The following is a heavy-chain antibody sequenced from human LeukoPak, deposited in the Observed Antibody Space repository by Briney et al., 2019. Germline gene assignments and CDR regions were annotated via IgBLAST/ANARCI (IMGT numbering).Heavy chain of an antibody. CDR2: IYYSGST. CDR3: ARLTVDYYYMDV. Sequence: GSLRLSCAASGFTFSRYDLSWVRQPPGKGLEWIGSIYYSGSTYYNPSLKSRVTISVDTSKNQFSLKLSSVTAADTAVYYCARLTVDYYYMDVWGKGTTVTVSS. D-gene: IGHD4-23*01. J-gene: IGHJ6*03. V-gene: IGHV4-39*01. CDR1: GFTFSRYD.